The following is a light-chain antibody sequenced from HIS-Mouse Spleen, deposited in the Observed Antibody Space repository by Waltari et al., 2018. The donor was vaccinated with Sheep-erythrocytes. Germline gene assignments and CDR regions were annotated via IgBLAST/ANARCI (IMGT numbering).Light chain of an antibody. CDR2: DVS. Sequence: QSALTQPRSVSGSPGQSVTISCTGTSSDVGGYYYVSWYQQYPGKAPKLMIYDVSKRPSGVPDRFSGSKSGNTASLTISGLQAEDEADYYCCSYAGSYNHVFATGTKVTVL. CDR3: CSYAGSYNHV. CDR1: SSDVGGYYY. V-gene: IGLV2-11*01. J-gene: IGLJ1*01.